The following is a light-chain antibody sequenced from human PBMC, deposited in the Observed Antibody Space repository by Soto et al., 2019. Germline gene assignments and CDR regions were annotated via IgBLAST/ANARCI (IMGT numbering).Light chain of an antibody. CDR2: GAS. Sequence: ETVLTQSPGTLSLSPGESATLSCRASHSVSSGYLAWYQQKPGQAPRLLMYGASSRATGIPDRLSGSGSGTDFTLTISRLEPEDFAVYYCQQYGSSPITFDQGTLLEI. CDR1: HSVSSGY. CDR3: QQYGSSPIT. V-gene: IGKV3-20*01. J-gene: IGKJ5*01.